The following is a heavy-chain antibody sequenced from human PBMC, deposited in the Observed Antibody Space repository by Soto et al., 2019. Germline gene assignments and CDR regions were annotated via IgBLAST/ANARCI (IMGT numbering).Heavy chain of an antibody. CDR1: GFTFSSYG. Sequence: PGGSLRLSCAASGFTFSSYGMHWVRQAPGKGLEWVAIISYDGSNKYYADSVKGRFTISRDDSKNTLYLQMNSLRAEDTAVYYCAKDLVFPEPPDSRAQGTPVTVSS. V-gene: IGHV3-30*18. CDR2: ISYDGSNK. CDR3: AKDLVFPEPPDS. D-gene: IGHD3-16*01. J-gene: IGHJ4*02.